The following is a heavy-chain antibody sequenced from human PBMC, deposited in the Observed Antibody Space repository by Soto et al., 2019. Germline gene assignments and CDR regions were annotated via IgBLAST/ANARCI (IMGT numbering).Heavy chain of an antibody. CDR1: GYTFTSYA. V-gene: IGHV1-3*02. CDR3: ARTQDSVAPPFKRCSDY. D-gene: IGHD6-19*01. CDR2: SNAGNGNT. J-gene: IGHJ4*02. Sequence: ASVNVSCKASGYTFTSYAMHWVRQAPGQRLEWMGWSNAGNGNTKYSQEFQGRVTITRDTSASTAYMGLSSLRSEDMAVYYCARTQDSVAPPFKRCSDYWGQGTLVTVSS.